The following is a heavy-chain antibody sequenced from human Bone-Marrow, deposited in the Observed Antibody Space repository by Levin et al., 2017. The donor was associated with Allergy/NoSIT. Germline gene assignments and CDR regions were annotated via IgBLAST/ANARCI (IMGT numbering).Heavy chain of an antibody. CDR3: ARGAQVGIENWFDT. D-gene: IGHD1-26*01. CDR1: GDGVSTNSAT. V-gene: IGHV6-1*01. J-gene: IGHJ5*02. CDR2: TYYRSKWFH. Sequence: RSQTLSLTCAILGDGVSTNSATWNWIRQSPSRGLEWLGRTYYRSKWFHDYAQFVRGRLTIDPDTSKNHFYLHLNSLTPEDTAVYFCARGAQVGIENWFDTWGQGTPVTVSS.